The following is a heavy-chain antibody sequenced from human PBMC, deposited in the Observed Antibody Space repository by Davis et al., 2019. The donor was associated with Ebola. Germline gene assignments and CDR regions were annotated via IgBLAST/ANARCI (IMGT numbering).Heavy chain of an antibody. Sequence: AASVKVSCKASGYTFTGYYMHWVRQAPGQGLEWMGRINPNSGGTNYAQKFQGRVTITADKSTSTAYMELSSLRSEDTAVYYCARDIGAKPNYWGQGTLVTVSS. CDR1: GYTFTGYY. J-gene: IGHJ4*02. CDR3: ARDIGAKPNY. V-gene: IGHV1-2*06. D-gene: IGHD1-26*01. CDR2: INPNSGGT.